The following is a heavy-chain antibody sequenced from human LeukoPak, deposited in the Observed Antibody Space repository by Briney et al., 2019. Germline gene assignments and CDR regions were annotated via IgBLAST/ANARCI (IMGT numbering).Heavy chain of an antibody. CDR2: IYYSGST. CDR1: GGSISSSSYY. V-gene: IGHV4-39*07. CDR3: ASRLRFLEYYFDY. D-gene: IGHD3-3*01. J-gene: IGHJ4*02. Sequence: SETLSLTCTVSGGSISSSSYYWGWIRQPPGKGLERIGSIYYSGSTYYNPSLKSRVTISVDTSKNQFSLKLSSVTAADTAVYYCASRLRFLEYYFDYWGQGTLVTVSS.